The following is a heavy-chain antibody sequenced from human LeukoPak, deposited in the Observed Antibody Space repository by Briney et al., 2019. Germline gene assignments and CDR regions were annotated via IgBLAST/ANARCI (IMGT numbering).Heavy chain of an antibody. CDR1: GFTFGDHA. CDR2: IRSKAYRGTT. V-gene: IGHV3-49*04. D-gene: IGHD2-2*01. Sequence: GGSLRLSCTASGFTFGDHAMSWVRQAPGKGLEWVGFIRSKAYRGTTEYAASVKGRFTISRDDSKSIAYLQMNSLKTEDTAVYYCSRGKVKPVVVPAASGSYDYWGQGTLVTVSS. J-gene: IGHJ4*02. CDR3: SRGKVKPVVVPAASGSYDY.